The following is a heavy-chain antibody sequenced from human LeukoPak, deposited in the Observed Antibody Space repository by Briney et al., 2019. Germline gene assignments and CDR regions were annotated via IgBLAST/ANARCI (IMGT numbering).Heavy chain of an antibody. D-gene: IGHD4-23*01. V-gene: IGHV1-18*01. J-gene: IGHJ6*03. CDR3: ASPSSPSVTPSYMDV. CDR1: GYTFTSYG. Sequence: ASVKVSCKASGYTFTSYGISWVRQAPGQGLEWMGWISAYNGNTNYAQKLQGRVTMTTDTSTSTAYMELRSLRSDDTAVYYCASPSSPSVTPSYMDVWGKGTTVTVSS. CDR2: ISAYNGNT.